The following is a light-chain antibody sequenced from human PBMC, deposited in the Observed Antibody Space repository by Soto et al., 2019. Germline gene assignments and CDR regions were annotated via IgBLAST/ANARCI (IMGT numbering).Light chain of an antibody. J-gene: IGKJ1*01. CDR2: GAS. V-gene: IGKV3-15*01. CDR1: QSVSSN. CDR3: QQYNNWPPGT. Sequence: EIVMTQSPATLSVSPGERATLSCRASQSVSSNLAWYQQRPGQAPRLLIYGASTRVTGIPARSSGSGFGTEFTLTISSLQSEDFAVYYCQQYNNWPPGTFGQGTKV.